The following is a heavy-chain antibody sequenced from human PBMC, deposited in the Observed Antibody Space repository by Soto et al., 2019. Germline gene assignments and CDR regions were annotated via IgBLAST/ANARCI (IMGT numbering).Heavy chain of an antibody. D-gene: IGHD4-17*01. J-gene: IGHJ6*02. CDR2: IIPSFGTA. V-gene: IGHV1-69*06. Sequence: QVQLVQSGAEVKKPGSSVKVSCKASGGTFSSYAISWGRQAPGQGLEWMGGIIPSFGTANYAQKFQGRVTITADKSTSTAYMELSSLRSEDTAVYYCARDLYYGAYPRGYYGMDVWGQGTTVTVSS. CDR3: ARDLYYGAYPRGYYGMDV. CDR1: GGTFSSYA.